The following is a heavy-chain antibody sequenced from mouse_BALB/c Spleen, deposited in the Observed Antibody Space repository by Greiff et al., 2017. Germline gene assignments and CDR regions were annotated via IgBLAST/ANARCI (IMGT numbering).Heavy chain of an antibody. D-gene: IGHD1-1*01. CDR1: GFSLSTSGMG. CDR3: ARPYYGSSSYAMDY. CDR2: IWWDDDK. V-gene: IGHV8-8*01. J-gene: IGHJ4*01. Sequence: QVTLKESGPGILQPSQTLSLTCSFSGFSLSTSGMGVGWIRQPSGKGLEWLAHIWWDDDKRYNPALKSRLTISKDTSSNQVFLKIASVDTADTATYYCARPYYGSSSYAMDYWGQGTSVTVSS.